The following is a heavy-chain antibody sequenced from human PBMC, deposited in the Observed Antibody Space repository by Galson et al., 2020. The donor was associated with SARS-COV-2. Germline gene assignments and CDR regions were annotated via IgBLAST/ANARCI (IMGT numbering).Heavy chain of an antibody. CDR1: GYTFSSYF. J-gene: IGHJ1*01. Sequence: GESLKISCTASGYTFSSYFMHWVRQAPGQGLEWMGIINPSGETTTYAQKFQGRVSVTRDTSKNTVYMEMSSLRFEDTAVYYCARESGDSDESSIQDWGQGTLVTVSS. CDR2: INPSGETT. D-gene: IGHD3-22*01. V-gene: IGHV1-46*01. CDR3: ARESGDSDESSIQD.